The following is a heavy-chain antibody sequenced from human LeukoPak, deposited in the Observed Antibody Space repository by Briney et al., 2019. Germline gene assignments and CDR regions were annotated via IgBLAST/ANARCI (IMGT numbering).Heavy chain of an antibody. CDR3: AREPDA. Sequence: EASETLSLTCTVSGDSISGSNYPWGWIRQPPGRGLEWLGTVHHTGRAFYNPSLRGRTTVSVDTSKNEFSLKLTSVTAADTAVYYCAREPDAWGQGILVIVSS. CDR2: VHHTGRA. CDR1: GDSISGSNYP. V-gene: IGHV4-39*07. J-gene: IGHJ5*02.